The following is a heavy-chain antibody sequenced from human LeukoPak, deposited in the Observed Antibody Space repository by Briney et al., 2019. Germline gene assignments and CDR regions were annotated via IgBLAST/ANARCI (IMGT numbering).Heavy chain of an antibody. CDR1: GFTFTNYW. Sequence: GGSLRLSCAVAGFTFTNYWMSWVRQAPGKGLEWDSFIYSVVKTPNSDSVKAGFTISKDNSKNTPNLKMNSLRPEDTAVYYSARRAGDYSHPYYYWGQGTLVTVSS. V-gene: IGHV3-66*04. J-gene: IGHJ4*02. CDR3: ARRAGDYSHPYYY. CDR2: IYSVVKT. D-gene: IGHD3-22*01.